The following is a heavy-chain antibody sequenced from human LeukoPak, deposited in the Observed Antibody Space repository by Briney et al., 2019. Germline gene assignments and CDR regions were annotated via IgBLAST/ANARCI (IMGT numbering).Heavy chain of an antibody. CDR1: GFTFSSYA. V-gene: IGHV3-23*01. CDR3: AKDRRSYSYFPDY. J-gene: IGHJ4*02. D-gene: IGHD1-26*01. CDR2: ISGSGGST. Sequence: GASLRLSCAASGFTFSSYAMSWVRQAPGKGLEWVSAISGSGGSTYYADSVKGRITISRDNSKNTLYLQMNSLRAEDTAVYYCAKDRRSYSYFPDYWGQGTLVTVSS.